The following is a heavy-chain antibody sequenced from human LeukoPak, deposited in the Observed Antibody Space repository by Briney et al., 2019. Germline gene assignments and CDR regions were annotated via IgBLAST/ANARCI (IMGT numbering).Heavy chain of an antibody. V-gene: IGHV3-48*04. CDR1: GFTFSNYG. CDR3: GRVVDGHSGGDY. D-gene: IGHD4-23*01. CDR2: VSGTTSTI. J-gene: IGHJ4*02. Sequence: GGSLRLSCAASGFTFSNYGMHWVRQAPGKGLECISYVSGTTSTILYSDSVKGRFSVTRDNAKNSLYLQMGSLRTEDTGIYYCGRVVDGHSGGDYWGQGTLVTVSS.